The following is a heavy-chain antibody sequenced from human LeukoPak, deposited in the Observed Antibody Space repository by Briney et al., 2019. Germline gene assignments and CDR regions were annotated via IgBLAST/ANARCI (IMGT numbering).Heavy chain of an antibody. D-gene: IGHD2-15*01. CDR1: GFTFSSYG. Sequence: GRSLRLSCAASGFTFSSYGMHWVRQAPGKGLEWVAVIWYDGSNKYYADSVKGRFTISRDNSKNTLYLQTNSLRAEDTAVYYCARDVHGGGYIDYWGQETLVTVSS. V-gene: IGHV3-33*01. CDR2: IWYDGSNK. CDR3: ARDVHGGGYIDY. J-gene: IGHJ4*02.